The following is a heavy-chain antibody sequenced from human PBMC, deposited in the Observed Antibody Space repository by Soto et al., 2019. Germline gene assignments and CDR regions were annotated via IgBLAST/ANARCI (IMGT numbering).Heavy chain of an antibody. CDR3: AKGPYYYDSSGFYFDY. J-gene: IGHJ4*02. CDR1: GFTFSSYA. CDR2: ISGSGGST. V-gene: IGHV3-23*01. D-gene: IGHD3-22*01. Sequence: GGSLRLSCAASGFTFSSYAMSWVRQAPGKGLEWVSAISGSGGSTYYADSVKGRFTISRDNSKNTLYLQMNSLRAEDTAVYYCAKGPYYYDSSGFYFDYWGQGTLVTVSS.